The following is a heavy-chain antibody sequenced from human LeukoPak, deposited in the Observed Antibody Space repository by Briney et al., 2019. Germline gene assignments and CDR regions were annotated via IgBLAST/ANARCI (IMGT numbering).Heavy chain of an antibody. CDR3: ARGRIVGTTTWSFDY. J-gene: IGHJ4*02. D-gene: IGHD1-26*01. Sequence: ASVKVSCKASGYTFTSYGISWVRQAPGQGLEWMGWISAYNGNTNYAQKLQGRVTMTTDTSTSTAYMELRSLRSDDTAVYYCARGRIVGTTTWSFDYWGQGTLVTVSS. CDR1: GYTFTSYG. V-gene: IGHV1-18*01. CDR2: ISAYNGNT.